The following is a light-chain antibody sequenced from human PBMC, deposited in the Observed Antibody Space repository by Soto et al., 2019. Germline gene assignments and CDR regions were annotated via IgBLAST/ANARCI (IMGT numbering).Light chain of an antibody. CDR2: KAS. Sequence: DIQMTQSPSTLSASVGDRVTITCRACQSISTWLSWYQQKPGKAPKVLIYKASNLQSGVSSRFSGSGSGTEFTLTISRLQPDDFATYYCQDYNSWTFGQGTKVEI. V-gene: IGKV1-5*03. J-gene: IGKJ1*01. CDR3: QDYNSWT. CDR1: QSISTW.